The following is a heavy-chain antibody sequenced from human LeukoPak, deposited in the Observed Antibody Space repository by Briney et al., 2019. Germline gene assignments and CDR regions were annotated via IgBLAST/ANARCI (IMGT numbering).Heavy chain of an antibody. V-gene: IGHV1-24*01. D-gene: IGHD3-22*01. CDR3: ASRSDDSSDY. CDR2: FDPVDGET. Sequence: ASVKVSCKVSGYIFTELSMHWVRQAPGKGLEWMGGFDPVDGETFYAQKFQGRITMTEDTSTDTAYMELSSLRSEDTAVYYCASRSDDSSDYWGQGTLVTVSS. CDR1: GYIFTELS. J-gene: IGHJ4*02.